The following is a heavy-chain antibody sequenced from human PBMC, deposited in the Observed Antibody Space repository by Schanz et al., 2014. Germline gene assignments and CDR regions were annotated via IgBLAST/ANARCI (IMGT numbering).Heavy chain of an antibody. CDR1: GFTFSDYY. Sequence: QVQLLQFGGGVVQPGRSLRLSCAASGFTFSDYYMSWIRQAPGKGLEWVSYISSSSSYIYYADSVKGRFTISRDNAKNSMYLHMKSLRGEDTAVYYCARDNYYGSGSCAYWGQGTLVTVSS. CDR2: ISSSSSYI. D-gene: IGHD3-10*01. V-gene: IGHV3-11*06. CDR3: ARDNYYGSGSCAY. J-gene: IGHJ4*02.